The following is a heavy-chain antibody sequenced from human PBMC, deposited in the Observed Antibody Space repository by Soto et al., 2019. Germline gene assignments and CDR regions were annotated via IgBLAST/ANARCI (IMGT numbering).Heavy chain of an antibody. CDR3: VKQAHGLDGVAFDY. D-gene: IGHD2-15*01. V-gene: IGHV3-64D*06. CDR1: GFIFSEST. Sequence: GGSLRLSCSASGFIFSESTIYWVCQGPGKGLEAISAVSTSGRSTYYADSVKDRFTISGDNSKNTLFLQMGSLRPEDTAIYYCVKQAHGLDGVAFDYWGQGTQVTVSS. J-gene: IGHJ4*02. CDR2: VSTSGRST.